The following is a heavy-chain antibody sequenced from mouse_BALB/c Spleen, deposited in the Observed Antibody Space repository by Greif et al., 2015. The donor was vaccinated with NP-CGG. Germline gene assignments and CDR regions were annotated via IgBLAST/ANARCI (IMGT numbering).Heavy chain of an antibody. Sequence: QVQLQQSGPQLVRPGASVKISCKASGYSFTSYWMHWVKQRPGQGLEWIGMIDPSDSETRLNQKFKDKATLTVDKSSSTAYMQLSSPTSEDSAVYYCARGDYYGSSYRPFDYWGQGATLTVSS. V-gene: IGHV1S127*01. D-gene: IGHD1-1*01. CDR3: ARGDYYGSSYRPFDY. CDR2: IDPSDSET. CDR1: GYSFTSYW. J-gene: IGHJ2*01.